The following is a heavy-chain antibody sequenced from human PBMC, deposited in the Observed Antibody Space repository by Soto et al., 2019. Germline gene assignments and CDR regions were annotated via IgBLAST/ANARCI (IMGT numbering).Heavy chain of an antibody. Sequence: ASVKVSCKASGYIFTGYYMHWVRQAPGQGLEWMGWINPNSGGTNYAQKFQGWVTMTRDTSISTAYMELSRLRSDDTAVYYCARDWTLVAATQTYNWFDPWGQGTLVTVSS. D-gene: IGHD2-15*01. V-gene: IGHV1-2*04. CDR2: INPNSGGT. CDR3: ARDWTLVAATQTYNWFDP. CDR1: GYIFTGYY. J-gene: IGHJ5*02.